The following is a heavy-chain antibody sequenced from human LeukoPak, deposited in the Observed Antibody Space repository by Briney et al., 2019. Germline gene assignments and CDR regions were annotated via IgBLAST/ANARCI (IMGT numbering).Heavy chain of an antibody. CDR2: IRYDGINK. CDR1: GFTFSSYG. D-gene: IGHD2-15*01. J-gene: IGHJ3*02. Sequence: PGGSLRLSCAASGFTFSSYGMYWVRQAPCKGLEWVAFIRYDGINKYYADSVRGRFTISKDNSKNTLYLQRNSLRAEDTAVYYCVKALYCSGGTCYAEGVDDALDIWGQGTMVTVSS. V-gene: IGHV3-30*02. CDR3: VKALYCSGGTCYAEGVDDALDI.